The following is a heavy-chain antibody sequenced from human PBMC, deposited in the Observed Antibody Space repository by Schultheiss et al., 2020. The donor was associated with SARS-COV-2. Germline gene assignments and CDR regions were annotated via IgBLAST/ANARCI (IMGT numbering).Heavy chain of an antibody. CDR2: VSSSGGST. J-gene: IGHJ4*02. CDR3: ARDSRFLEWLLGPYYFDY. CDR1: GFTFSSYW. D-gene: IGHD3-3*01. Sequence: GGSLRLSCAASGFTFSSYWMHWVRQAPGKGLVWVSGVSSSGGSTYYADSVKGRFTISRDNSKNTLYLQMNSLRAEDTAVYYCARDSRFLEWLLGPYYFDYWGQGTLVTVSS. V-gene: IGHV3-74*01.